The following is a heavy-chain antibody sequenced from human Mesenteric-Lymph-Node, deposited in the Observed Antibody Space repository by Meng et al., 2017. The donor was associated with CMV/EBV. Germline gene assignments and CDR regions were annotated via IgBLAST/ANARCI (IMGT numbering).Heavy chain of an antibody. CDR1: GGTFSSYT. J-gene: IGHJ5*02. V-gene: IGHV1-69*02. D-gene: IGHD6-13*01. Sequence: QVPLVQSGAEVEKPGSSVKVSCKSSGGTFSSYTISWVRQAPGQGLEWMGRIIPILSIANYAQKFQGRVTITADKSTSTAYMELSSLRSEDTAVYYCAGGIAAAGSRWFYPWGQGTLVTVSS. CDR3: AGGIAAAGSRWFYP. CDR2: IIPILSIA.